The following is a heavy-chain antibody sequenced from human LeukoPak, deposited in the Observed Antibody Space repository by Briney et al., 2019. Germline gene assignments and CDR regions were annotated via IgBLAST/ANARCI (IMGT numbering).Heavy chain of an antibody. CDR2: IIPIFGTA. CDR3: ARDHCSGGSCYSVLGLPRN. Sequence: ASVKVSCKASGGTFSSYAISWVRQAPGQGLEWMGGIIPIFGTANYAQKFQGRVTITADESTSTAYMELGSLRSEDTAVYYCARDHCSGGSCYSVLGLPRNWGQGTLVTVSS. CDR1: GGTFSSYA. V-gene: IGHV1-69*13. D-gene: IGHD2-15*01. J-gene: IGHJ4*02.